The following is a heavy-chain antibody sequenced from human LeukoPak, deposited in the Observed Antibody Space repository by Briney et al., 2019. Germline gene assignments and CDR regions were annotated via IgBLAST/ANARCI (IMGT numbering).Heavy chain of an antibody. CDR2: IRKATEGGAT. CDR1: GFTFSNVW. D-gene: IGHD3-16*01. CDR3: APAMWGSQWTCPEY. Sequence: GGSLRLSCAASGFTFSNVWMGWFRQAPGKGLEWVGRIRKATEGGATDYAAPVQGRFTISRDDSSNTRYLQMNSLKTEDTAVYFCAPAMWGSQWTCPEYWGQGTLVTVSS. J-gene: IGHJ4*02. V-gene: IGHV3-15*01.